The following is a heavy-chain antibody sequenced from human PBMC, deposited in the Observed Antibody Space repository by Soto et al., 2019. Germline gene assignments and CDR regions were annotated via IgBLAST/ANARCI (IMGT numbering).Heavy chain of an antibody. CDR3: ARDDSERPATY. D-gene: IGHD3-10*01. CDR1: GGSISSYY. V-gene: IGHV4-59*01. J-gene: IGHJ4*02. Sequence: SETLSLTCIVSGGSISSYYWTWTRQPPGKGLEWIGCVYNGATTSYNPSLESRVTISVDTSKNQFSLKLTSVTAADTAMYYCARDDSERPATYWGQGTLVTVS. CDR2: VYNGATT.